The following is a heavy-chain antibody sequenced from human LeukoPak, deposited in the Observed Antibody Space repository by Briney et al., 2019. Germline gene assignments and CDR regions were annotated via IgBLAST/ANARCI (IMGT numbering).Heavy chain of an antibody. CDR1: GGSISSGGYY. V-gene: IGHV4-30-2*01. J-gene: IGHJ4*02. CDR2: IYHSGST. Sequence: PSETLSLTCTVSGGSISSGGYYWSWIRQPPGKGLEWIGYIYHSGSTYYNPSLKSRVTISVDRSKNQFSLKLSSVTAADTAVYYCAREINEYSSAWSAQVLWGQGTLVTVSS. D-gene: IGHD6-6*01. CDR3: AREINEYSSAWSAQVL.